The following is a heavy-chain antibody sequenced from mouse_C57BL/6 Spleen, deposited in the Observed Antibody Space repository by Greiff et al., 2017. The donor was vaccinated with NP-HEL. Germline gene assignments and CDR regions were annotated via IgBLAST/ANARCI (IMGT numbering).Heavy chain of an antibody. CDR2: IHPNSGST. J-gene: IGHJ2*01. D-gene: IGHD1-1*01. CDR3: ARGLYYYGSSPIYFDY. CDR1: GYTFTSYW. V-gene: IGHV1-64*01. Sequence: QVQLQQPGAELVKPGASVKLSCKASGYTFTSYWMHWVKQRPGQGLEWIGMIHPNSGSTNYNEKFKSKATLTVDKSSSTAYMQLSSLTSEDSAVYYCARGLYYYGSSPIYFDYWGQGTTLTVSS.